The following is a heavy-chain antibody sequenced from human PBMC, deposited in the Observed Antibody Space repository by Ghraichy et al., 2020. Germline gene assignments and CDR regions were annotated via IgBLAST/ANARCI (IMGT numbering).Heavy chain of an antibody. D-gene: IGHD4/OR15-4a*01. CDR1: EFAFSNYW. V-gene: IGHV3-74*01. CDR3: ARSLGRPGDKERSMVPLNS. J-gene: IGHJ4*02. Sequence: GESLNISCAASEFAFSNYWIHWVRQAPGKGLVWVSCVNDDATGTTYADAVKGRFTISRDNVKNTVYLKMSSLRAEDTAVYYCARSLGRPGDKERSMVPLNSWGRGTLVTVSS. CDR2: VNDDATGT.